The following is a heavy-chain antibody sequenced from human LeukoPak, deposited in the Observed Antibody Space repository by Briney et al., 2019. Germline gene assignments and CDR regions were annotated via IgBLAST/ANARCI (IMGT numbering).Heavy chain of an antibody. CDR1: GGSFSGYY. V-gene: IGHV4-34*01. D-gene: IGHD5-12*01. CDR3: ARLEVATITNWFDP. Sequence: PSETLSLTCAVYGGSFSGYYWSWIRQPPGKGLEWIGEINHSGSTNHNPSLKSRVTISVDTSKNQFSLKLSSVTAADTAVYYCARLEVATITNWFDPWGQGTLVTVSS. J-gene: IGHJ5*02. CDR2: INHSGST.